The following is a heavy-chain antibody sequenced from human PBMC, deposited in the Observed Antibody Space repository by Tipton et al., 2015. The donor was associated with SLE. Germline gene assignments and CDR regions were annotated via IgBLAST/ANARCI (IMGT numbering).Heavy chain of an antibody. CDR2: IYYSGST. J-gene: IGHJ3*02. Sequence: TLSLTCNVSGGSISSYYWSWIRQPPGKGLEWIGYIYYSGSTNYNPSLKSRVTISVDTSKNQFSLKLSSVTAADTAVYYCARVRYCSSTSCKYAFDIWGQGTMVTVSS. D-gene: IGHD2-2*01. CDR3: ARVRYCSSTSCKYAFDI. V-gene: IGHV4-59*01. CDR1: GGSISSYY.